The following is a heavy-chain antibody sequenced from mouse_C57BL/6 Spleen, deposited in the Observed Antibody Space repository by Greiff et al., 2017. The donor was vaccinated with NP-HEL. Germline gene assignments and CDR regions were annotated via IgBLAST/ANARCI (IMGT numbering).Heavy chain of an antibody. CDR1: GFSLTSYG. CDR2: IWRGGST. Sequence: VQGVESGPGLVQPSQSLSITCTVSGFSLTSYGVHWVRQSPGKGLEWLGVIWRGGSTAYNAAFMSRLSITKENSKSQVFFKMNSLQADDTAIYYWAKPYYSNSLYAMDYWGQGTSVTVSS. J-gene: IGHJ4*01. V-gene: IGHV2-5*01. D-gene: IGHD2-5*01. CDR3: AKPYYSNSLYAMDY.